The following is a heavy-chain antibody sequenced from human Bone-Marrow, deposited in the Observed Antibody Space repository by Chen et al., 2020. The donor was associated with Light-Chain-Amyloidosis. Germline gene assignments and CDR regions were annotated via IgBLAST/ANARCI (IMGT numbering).Heavy chain of an antibody. CDR3: ATEGRDPGYSYGYLNY. V-gene: IGHV3-66*01. CDR1: GFTFSLYG. Sequence: EVPLVESGGGLVKPGGSLRLSCAASGFTFSLYGMHWVCQAPGKGLEWVSLIYSGGSTYYSDFVKGRFTISRDSSKNTLYLQMNSLRAEDTALYYCATEGRDPGYSYGYLNYWGQGTLVTVSS. D-gene: IGHD5-18*01. J-gene: IGHJ4*02. CDR2: IYSGGST.